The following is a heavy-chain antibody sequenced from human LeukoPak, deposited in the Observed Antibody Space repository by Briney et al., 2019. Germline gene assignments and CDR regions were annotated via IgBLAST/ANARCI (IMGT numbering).Heavy chain of an antibody. CDR3: ARVSSSWYGALDY. CDR1: GYTFTGYY. Sequence: ASVKVSCKASGYTFTGYYMHWVRQAPGQGLECRGWINPNSGGTNYAQKFQGGVTMTRDTSTSTAYMELSRLRSDDTAVYYCARVSSSWYGALDYWGQGTLVTVSS. J-gene: IGHJ4*02. CDR2: INPNSGGT. D-gene: IGHD6-13*01. V-gene: IGHV1-2*02.